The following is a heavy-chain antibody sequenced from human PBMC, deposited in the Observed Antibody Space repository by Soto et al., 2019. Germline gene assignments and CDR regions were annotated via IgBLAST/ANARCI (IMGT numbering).Heavy chain of an antibody. D-gene: IGHD6-13*01. J-gene: IGHJ5*02. V-gene: IGHV3-11*01. Sequence: QVQLVESGGGLVKPGGSLRLSCAASGFTFSDYYMSWIRQAPGKGLEWVSYISSSGSTIYYADSVKGRFTISRDNAKNSLYLQMNSLRAEDTAVYYCARDSLRSSSWYLGVRWFDPWGQGTLVTVSS. CDR1: GFTFSDYY. CDR3: ARDSLRSSSWYLGVRWFDP. CDR2: ISSSGSTI.